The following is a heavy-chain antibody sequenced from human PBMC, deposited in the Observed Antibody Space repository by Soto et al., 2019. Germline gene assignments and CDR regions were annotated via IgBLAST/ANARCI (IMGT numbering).Heavy chain of an antibody. V-gene: IGHV1-69*01. Sequence: QVQLVQSGAEVKKPGSSVKVSCTASGGTFSNFAISWVRQAPGQGLEWMGGIIPMFGAADYAQEFQGRVTITADESTSTAYMELSSLRSEDTAMYYCARDFGLHNCCDSWGQGTQVTVSS. CDR1: GGTFSNFA. CDR2: IIPMFGAA. J-gene: IGHJ5*01. CDR3: ARDFGLHNCCDS. D-gene: IGHD3-3*01.